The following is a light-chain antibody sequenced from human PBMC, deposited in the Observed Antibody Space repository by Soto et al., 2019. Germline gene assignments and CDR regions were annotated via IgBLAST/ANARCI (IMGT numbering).Light chain of an antibody. CDR1: QGISSH. V-gene: IGKV1-8*01. CDR3: QQYFSYPLT. CDR2: TAF. J-gene: IGKJ4*01. Sequence: AIRMTQSPSSFSASTGDRVTIACRASQGISSHLAWYQVKPGKAPRLLIYTAFYLESGVPSRFSGSGSATDFSRTISSMHSEEFAVYYCQQYFSYPLTFSGGTKVEIK.